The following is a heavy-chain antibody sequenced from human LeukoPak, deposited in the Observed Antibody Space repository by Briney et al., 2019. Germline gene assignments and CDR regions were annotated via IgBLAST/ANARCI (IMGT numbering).Heavy chain of an antibody. V-gene: IGHV5-51*01. J-gene: IGHJ3*02. CDR2: IYPGDSDT. D-gene: IGHD3-3*01. CDR1: GYSFTSYW. Sequence: GESLKISCKGSGYSFTSYWIGWVRQMPGKGLEWMGIIYPGDSDTRYSPSFQGQVTISADKSISTAYLQWSSLKASDTAMYYCARLEGLDFWSGYRRAFDIWGQGTTVTVSS. CDR3: ARLEGLDFWSGYRRAFDI.